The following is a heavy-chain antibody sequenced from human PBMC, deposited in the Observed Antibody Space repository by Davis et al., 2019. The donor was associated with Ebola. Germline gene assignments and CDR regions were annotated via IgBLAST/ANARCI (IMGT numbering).Heavy chain of an antibody. J-gene: IGHJ4*02. CDR2: IDPSDSYT. Sequence: GESLKISCTGSGYSFTSYWISWVRQMPGKGPEWMGRIDPSDSYTNYSPSFQGHVTISADKSISTAYLQWSSLKASDTAMYYCATARTGTYYYDSSGYYYDYWGQGTLVTVSS. D-gene: IGHD3-22*01. CDR1: GYSFTSYW. CDR3: ATARTGTYYYDSSGYYYDY. V-gene: IGHV5-10-1*01.